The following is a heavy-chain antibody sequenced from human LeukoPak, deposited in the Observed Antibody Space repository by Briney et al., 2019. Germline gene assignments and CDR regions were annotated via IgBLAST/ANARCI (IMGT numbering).Heavy chain of an antibody. D-gene: IGHD1-26*01. CDR2: IYTSGST. CDR1: GGSLSSYY. J-gene: IGHJ4*02. CDR3: VREFDY. Sequence: PSETLSLTCTVSGGSLSSYYWSWIRQPAAKGLEWIGRIYTSGSTNYNPSLTSRVTMSVDTSKNQFSLKLSSVTAADTAVYYCVREFDYWGQGTLVTVSS. V-gene: IGHV4-4*07.